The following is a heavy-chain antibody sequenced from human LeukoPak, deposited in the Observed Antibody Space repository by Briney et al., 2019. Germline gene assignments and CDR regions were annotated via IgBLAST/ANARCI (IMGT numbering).Heavy chain of an antibody. CDR3: ASSDIVTGTTYYFDY. V-gene: IGHV4-59*01. CDR1: GGSISSYY. CDR2: VLHSGNT. Sequence: PSETLSLTCSVSGGSISSYYRFWIRQPPGKGLEWIGYVLHSGNTNYNPSLKSRVTISVDTSKNQFSLKLSSVTAADTAVYYCASSDIVTGTTYYFDYWGQGTLITVSS. D-gene: IGHD3-9*01. J-gene: IGHJ4*02.